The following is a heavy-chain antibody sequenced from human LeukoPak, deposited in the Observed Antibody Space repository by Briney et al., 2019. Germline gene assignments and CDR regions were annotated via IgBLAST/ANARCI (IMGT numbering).Heavy chain of an antibody. V-gene: IGHV3-49*04. D-gene: IGHD7-27*01. Sequence: GGSLRLSCTVSGFTFGDYAINWVRQAPGKGPEWVGFIRSKAFGETAEYAASVKGRLTISRDDSKSIAYLQMNSLKTEDTAVYYCTRDRGSSTLGDYWGQGTLVTVSS. CDR2: IRSKAFGETA. J-gene: IGHJ4*02. CDR1: GFTFGDYA. CDR3: TRDRGSSTLGDY.